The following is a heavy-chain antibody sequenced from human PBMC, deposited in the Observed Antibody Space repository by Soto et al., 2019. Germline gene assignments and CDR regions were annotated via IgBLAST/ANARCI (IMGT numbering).Heavy chain of an antibody. Sequence: ASVKVSCKASGYTFTSYDINWVRQATGQGLEWMGWMNPNSGNTGYAQKFQGRVTMTRNTSISTAYMELSSLRSEDTAVYYCARGNWAYYDILNGYYAFDIWGQGTMVTVSS. CDR2: MNPNSGNT. J-gene: IGHJ3*02. V-gene: IGHV1-8*01. CDR1: GYTFTSYD. CDR3: ARGNWAYYDILNGYYAFDI. D-gene: IGHD3-9*01.